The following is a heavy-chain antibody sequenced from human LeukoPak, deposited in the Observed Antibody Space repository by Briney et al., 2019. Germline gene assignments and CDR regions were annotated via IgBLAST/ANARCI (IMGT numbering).Heavy chain of an antibody. D-gene: IGHD1-26*01. V-gene: IGHV3-49*03. CDR2: IRSKAYGGTT. CDR1: GFTFGDYA. Sequence: GGSLRLSCTASGFTFGDYAMNWFRQAPGKGLEWVGFIRSKAYGGTTEYAASVKGRFTISRDDSKSIAYLQMNSLKTEDTAVYYCTREVGDAPLLCYWGQGTLVTVSS. CDR3: TREVGDAPLLCY. J-gene: IGHJ4*02.